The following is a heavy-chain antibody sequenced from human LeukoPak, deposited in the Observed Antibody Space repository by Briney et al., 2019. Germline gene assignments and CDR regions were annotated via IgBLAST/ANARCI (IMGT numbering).Heavy chain of an antibody. Sequence: GGSLRLSRAASGFTFDYYAMYSVRQAPGQGLGWVSLISEGGGSTYYAVPVKGRFTITKDNSKNSLYLQMNSLRTEDTALYYCAKDTAYSGAAELDYCGQGSLLTLSS. D-gene: IGHD6-13*01. CDR3: AKDTAYSGAAELDY. CDR2: ISEGGGST. J-gene: IGHJ4*02. V-gene: IGHV3-43*02. CDR1: GFTFDYYA.